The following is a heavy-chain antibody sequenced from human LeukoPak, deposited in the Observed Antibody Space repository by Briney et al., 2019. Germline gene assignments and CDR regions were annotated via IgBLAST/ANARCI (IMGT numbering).Heavy chain of an antibody. D-gene: IGHD3-9*01. J-gene: IGHJ3*02. CDR1: GFTFSSYA. V-gene: IGHV3-23*01. CDR2: ISGSGGST. Sequence: GGSLRLSCAASGFTFSSYAMSWVRQAPGKGLEWVSAISGSGGSTYYADSVKGRFTISRDNSKNTLYLQMNSLRAEDTAVYYCAKDRGRYFDWWNDAFDIWGQGTMVTVSS. CDR3: AKDRGRYFDWWNDAFDI.